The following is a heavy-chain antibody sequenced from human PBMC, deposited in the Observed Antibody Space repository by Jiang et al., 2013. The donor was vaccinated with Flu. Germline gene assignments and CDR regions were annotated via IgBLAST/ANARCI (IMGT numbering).Heavy chain of an antibody. D-gene: IGHD2-15*01. CDR1: GFTFSSYA. CDR2: ISSNGGST. Sequence: VQLVESGGGLVQPGGSLRLSCSASGFTFSSYAMHWVRQAPGKGLEYVSAISSNGGSTYYADSVKGRFTISRDNSKNTVYLQMSSLRAEDTAVYYCVKARGPCRSGGSCYREYFQHWGQGTLVTVSS. V-gene: IGHV3-64D*06. CDR3: VKARGPCRSGGSCYREYFQH. J-gene: IGHJ1*01.